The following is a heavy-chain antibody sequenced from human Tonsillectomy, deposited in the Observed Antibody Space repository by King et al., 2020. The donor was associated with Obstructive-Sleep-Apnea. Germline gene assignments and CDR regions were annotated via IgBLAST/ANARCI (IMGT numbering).Heavy chain of an antibody. V-gene: IGHV1-18*04. CDR1: GYTFTSYG. D-gene: IGHD1-26*01. J-gene: IGHJ4*02. CDR3: ARQPASSGSYGDY. CDR2: IRAYIGNT. Sequence: VQLVESGAEVKKPGASVNVSCKAAGYTFTSYGISCVRQAPGQGLEGLRWIRAYIGNTNYAQKLQGRVTMTTYTSTSTAYMELRSLRSDDTAVYYCARQPASSGSYGDYWGQGTLVTVSS.